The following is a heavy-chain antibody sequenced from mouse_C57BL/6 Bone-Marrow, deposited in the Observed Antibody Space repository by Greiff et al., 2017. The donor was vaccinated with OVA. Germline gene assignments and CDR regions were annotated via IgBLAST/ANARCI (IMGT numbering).Heavy chain of an antibody. Sequence: QVQLQQPGAELVRPGSSVKLSCKASGYTFTSYWMDWVKQRPGQGLEWIGNIYPSDSETHYNQKFKDKATLTVDKSSSTAYMQLSSLTSEDSAVYYCARWLGRYFDYWGQGTTLTVSS. CDR3: ARWLGRYFDY. CDR2: IYPSDSET. V-gene: IGHV1-61*01. D-gene: IGHD4-1*01. J-gene: IGHJ2*01. CDR1: GYTFTSYW.